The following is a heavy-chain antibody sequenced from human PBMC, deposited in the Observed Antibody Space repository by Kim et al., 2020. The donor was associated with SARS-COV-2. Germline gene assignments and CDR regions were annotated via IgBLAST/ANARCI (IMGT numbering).Heavy chain of an antibody. V-gene: IGHV4-34*01. J-gene: IGHJ4*02. Sequence: SETLSLTCAVYGGSFSGYYWSWIRQPPGKGLEWIGEINHSGSTNYNPSLKSRVTISVDTSKNQFSLKLSSVTAADTAVYYCARGGIAARPSDYWGQGTL. D-gene: IGHD6-6*01. CDR2: INHSGST. CDR1: GGSFSGYY. CDR3: ARGGIAARPSDY.